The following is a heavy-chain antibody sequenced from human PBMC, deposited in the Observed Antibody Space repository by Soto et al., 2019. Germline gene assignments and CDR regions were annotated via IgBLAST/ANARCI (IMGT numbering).Heavy chain of an antibody. CDR3: ARAAPDCNNGVCYNGGGYYYYYGMDV. CDR1: GYTFTSYG. D-gene: IGHD2-8*01. V-gene: IGHV1-18*01. J-gene: IGHJ6*02. Sequence: QVQLVQSGAEVKKPGASVKVSCKASGYTFTSYGISWVRQAPGQGLEWMGWISAYNGNTNYPQKLQGRVTITTDTPTSTAYMELRSLRSDDTAVYYCARAAPDCNNGVCYNGGGYYYYYGMDVWGQGTTVTVSS. CDR2: ISAYNGNT.